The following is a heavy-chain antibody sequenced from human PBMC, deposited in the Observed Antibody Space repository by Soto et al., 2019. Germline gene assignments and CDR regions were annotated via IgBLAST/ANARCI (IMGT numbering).Heavy chain of an antibody. CDR3: ASGDQQPLPPYSFYYGMDV. CDR2: IIPIFGTA. CDR1: GGTFSSYA. D-gene: IGHD2-21*01. Sequence: GASVKVSCKASGGTFSSYAISWVRQAPGQGLEWMGGIIPIFGTANYAQKFQGRVTITADESTSTAYMELSSLRSEDTAVYYCASGDQQPLPPYSFYYGMDVWRQGTTVTVSS. J-gene: IGHJ6*02. V-gene: IGHV1-69*13.